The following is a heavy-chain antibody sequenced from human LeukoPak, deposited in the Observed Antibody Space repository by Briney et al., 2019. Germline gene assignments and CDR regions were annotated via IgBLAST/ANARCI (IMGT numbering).Heavy chain of an antibody. CDR3: ASSSWGSVPFDY. D-gene: IGHD6-13*01. CDR1: GGSISSGGYS. V-gene: IGHV4-30-2*01. Sequence: SETLPLTCAVSGGSISSGGYSWSWIRQPPGKGLEWIGYIYHSGSTYYNPSLKSRVTISVDRSKNQFSLKLSSVTAADTAVYYCASSSWGSVPFDYWGQGTLVTVSS. J-gene: IGHJ4*02. CDR2: IYHSGST.